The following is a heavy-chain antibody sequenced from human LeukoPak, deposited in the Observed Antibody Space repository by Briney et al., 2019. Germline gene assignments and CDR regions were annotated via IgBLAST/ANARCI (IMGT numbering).Heavy chain of an antibody. J-gene: IGHJ4*02. V-gene: IGHV3-7*01. CDR1: GFTFSSYW. D-gene: IGHD3-10*01. CDR3: ARELAGHYYGSGSSFDY. CDR2: TNQDGSEK. Sequence: GGSLRLSCAPSGFTFSSYWMSWVRQAPGKGLEWVANTNQDGSEKYYVDSVKGRFTISRDNAKKSLYLQMNSLRAEDTAVYYCARELAGHYYGSGSSFDYWGQGTLVTVSS.